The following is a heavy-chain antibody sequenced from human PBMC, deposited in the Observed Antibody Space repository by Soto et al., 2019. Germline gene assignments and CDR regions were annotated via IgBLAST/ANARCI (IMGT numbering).Heavy chain of an antibody. CDR3: GTEYSAHDHFAY. CDR1: GFTFRTYA. Sequence: QVQLVESGGGVVQPGTSLRLSCAASGFTFRTYAMHWVRQAPGKGLEWVAVIASDSGYKNFTGSGEGRFTIARDNSKNRLCLEMSSLRAEDTAVYYCGTEYSAHDHFAYWGLGTLVTVSP. J-gene: IGHJ4*02. CDR2: IASDSGYK. V-gene: IGHV3-30*03. D-gene: IGHD5-18*01.